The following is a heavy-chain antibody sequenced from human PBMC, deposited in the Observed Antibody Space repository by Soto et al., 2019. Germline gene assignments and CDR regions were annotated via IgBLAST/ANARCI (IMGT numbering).Heavy chain of an antibody. CDR1: GDLFNTYA. CDR3: AAATSVAAAGYFKS. J-gene: IGHJ4*02. V-gene: IGHV1-69*01. D-gene: IGHD6-13*01. Sequence: QVQLVQSGAEVKQPGSSVKLSCKATGDLFNTYAAHWVRQAPGQGLEWMGRISPLGSTTNYAQKFQGTVTIGADEVTTLVYLEVGNLESDARAIYYGAAATSVAAAGYFKSWGQGTLVTVSP. CDR2: ISPLGSTT.